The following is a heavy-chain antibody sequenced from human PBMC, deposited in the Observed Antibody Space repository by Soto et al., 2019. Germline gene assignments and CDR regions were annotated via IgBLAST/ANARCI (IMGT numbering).Heavy chain of an antibody. CDR2: IYYSGST. CDR1: GGSISSSSYY. D-gene: IGHD4-4*01. Sequence: SETLSLTCTVSGGSISSSSYYWGWIRQPPGKGLEWIGSIYYSGSTYYNPSLKSRVTISVDTSKNQFSLKLSSVTAADTAVYYCARGNYSPYYMDVWGKGTTVTVSS. J-gene: IGHJ6*03. V-gene: IGHV4-39*01. CDR3: ARGNYSPYYMDV.